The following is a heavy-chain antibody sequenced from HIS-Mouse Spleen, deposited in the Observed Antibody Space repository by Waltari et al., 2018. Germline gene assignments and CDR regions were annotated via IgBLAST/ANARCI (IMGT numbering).Heavy chain of an antibody. Sequence: EVQLVESGGGLVQPGGSLRLSCAASGCTFGTSWISGVSRAPGKGLQWVANIKQDGSEKYYVDSVKGRFTISRDNAKNSLYLQMNSLRAEDTAVYYCARGNYYDSSGYYRDWYFDLWGRGTLVTVSS. J-gene: IGHJ2*01. D-gene: IGHD3-22*01. V-gene: IGHV3-7*01. CDR3: ARGNYYDSSGYYRDWYFDL. CDR2: IKQDGSEK. CDR1: GCTFGTSW.